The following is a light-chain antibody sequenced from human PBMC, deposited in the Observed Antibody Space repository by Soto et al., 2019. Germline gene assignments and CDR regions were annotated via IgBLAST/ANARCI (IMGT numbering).Light chain of an antibody. CDR1: QTISSW. Sequence: DIQMTQSPSTLSGSVGDRATITCRASQTISSWLAWYQQKPGKAPKLLIYKASTLKSGVPSRFSGSASGTVITLTISSLQPDDFVTYYWQHYNSYSEAFGQGTKVELK. J-gene: IGKJ1*01. CDR3: QHYNSYSEA. CDR2: KAS. V-gene: IGKV1-5*03.